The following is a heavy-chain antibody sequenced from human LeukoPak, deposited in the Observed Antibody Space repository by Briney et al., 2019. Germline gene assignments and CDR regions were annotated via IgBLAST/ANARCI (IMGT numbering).Heavy chain of an antibody. D-gene: IGHD3-10*01. CDR2: INPNSGGT. J-gene: IGHJ3*02. CDR3: ARDKQYFCSGSYWNDSFDI. V-gene: IGHV1-2*02. CDR1: GYTFTGYY. Sequence: ASVKVSCKASGYTFTGYYMHWVRQAPGQGLEWMGWINPNSGGTNYAQKFQGRVTMTRDTSISTAYMELSRLRSDDTAVYYCARDKQYFCSGSYWNDSFDIWGQGTMVTVSS.